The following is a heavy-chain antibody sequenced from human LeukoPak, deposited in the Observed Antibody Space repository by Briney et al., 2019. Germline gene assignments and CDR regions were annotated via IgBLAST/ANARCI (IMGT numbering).Heavy chain of an antibody. CDR3: ARGLIYYDSSGSGY. V-gene: IGHV1-2*02. J-gene: IGHJ4*02. CDR2: INPNSGGT. D-gene: IGHD3-22*01. Sequence: APVKVSCKASGYTFTGYYMHWVRQAPGQGLEWMGWINPNSGGTNYAQKFQDRVTMTRDTSISTVYMELSSLRSDDTAVYYCARGLIYYDSSGSGYWGQGTLVTAPS. CDR1: GYTFTGYY.